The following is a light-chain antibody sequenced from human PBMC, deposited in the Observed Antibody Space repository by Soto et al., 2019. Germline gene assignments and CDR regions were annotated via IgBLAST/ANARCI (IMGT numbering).Light chain of an antibody. Sequence: QSALTQPPSASGSPGQSVTISCTGTSSDVGGYNYVSWYQQHPGKAPKLMISEVSKRPSGVPDRFSGSKSGNTASLTVSGLHAEDEADYYCSSYADSIVLFGGGTKLTVL. CDR2: EVS. CDR3: SSYADSIVL. V-gene: IGLV2-8*01. J-gene: IGLJ2*01. CDR1: SSDVGGYNY.